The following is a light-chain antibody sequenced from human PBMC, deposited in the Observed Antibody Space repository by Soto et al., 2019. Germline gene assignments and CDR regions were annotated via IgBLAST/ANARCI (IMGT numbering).Light chain of an antibody. CDR1: QSVSSS. CDR3: QQYYNWPLT. CDR2: GAS. J-gene: IGKJ2*01. Sequence: EIVMTQSPATLSVSPGERATLSCRASQSVSSSAAWYQQKPGQAPRLLIYGASTRATGVPARFSGSGSGTEFTLTISSLQSEDFAVYYCQQYYNWPLTFGQGTSLEIK. V-gene: IGKV3-15*01.